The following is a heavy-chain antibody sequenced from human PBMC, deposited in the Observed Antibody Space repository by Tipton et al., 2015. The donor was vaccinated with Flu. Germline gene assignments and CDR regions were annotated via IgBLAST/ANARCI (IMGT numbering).Heavy chain of an antibody. J-gene: IGHJ6*02. V-gene: IGHV1-8*01. CDR2: LNSDTGDT. Sequence: QVQLVQSGAEVMKPGASVKIACKASGYTFSSFDINWVRQATGQGFEWMGWLNSDTGDTGYAQKFRGRVSMTRDTSTGIAYMELSSLRSEDTAVYYCARTSPKYYYGMDVWGQGTTVTVSS. CDR3: ARTSPKYYYGMDV. CDR1: GYTFSSFD.